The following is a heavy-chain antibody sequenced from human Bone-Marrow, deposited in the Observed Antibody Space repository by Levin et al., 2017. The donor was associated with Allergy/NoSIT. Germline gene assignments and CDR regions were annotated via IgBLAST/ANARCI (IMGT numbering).Heavy chain of an antibody. Sequence: PGGSLRLSCAASGFTFSSYAMHWVRQAPGKGLEWVAVISYDGSNKYYADSVKGRFTISRDNSKNTLYLQMNSLRAEDTAVYYCARDLADIVATGDYYYYGMDVWGQGTTVTVSS. CDR3: ARDLADIVATGDYYYYGMDV. CDR2: ISYDGSNK. V-gene: IGHV3-30-3*01. J-gene: IGHJ6*02. D-gene: IGHD5-12*01. CDR1: GFTFSSYA.